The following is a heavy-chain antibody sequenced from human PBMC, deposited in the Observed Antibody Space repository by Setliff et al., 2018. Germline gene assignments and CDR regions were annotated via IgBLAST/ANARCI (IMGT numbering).Heavy chain of an antibody. CDR3: VREGVDSRSSTDYRYYMDV. CDR1: GYTFNSDG. J-gene: IGHJ6*03. V-gene: IGHV1-69*05. D-gene: IGHD3-22*01. CDR2: TIPMFGTR. Sequence: GASVKVSCKASGYTFNSDGITWVRQATGQGLEWRGGTIPMFGTRNYARKFQGRVTIITDESTSTAYMQLTSLGSEETAVYYCVREGVDSRSSTDYRYYMDVWGKGTTVTVSS.